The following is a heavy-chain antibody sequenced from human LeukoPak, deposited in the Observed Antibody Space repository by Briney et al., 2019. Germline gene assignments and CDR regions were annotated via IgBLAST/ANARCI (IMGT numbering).Heavy chain of an antibody. Sequence: PSETLSLTCTVSGGSISSDHYYWGWIRQPPGKGLEWIGSIYYSGSSYYNPSLKSRVTISVDTYKNQFSLKLSSVTAADTAVYHCAGQSGYTYGPIDYWGQGTLVTVSS. J-gene: IGHJ4*02. D-gene: IGHD5-18*01. CDR1: GGSISSDHYY. CDR2: IYYSGSS. V-gene: IGHV4-39*01. CDR3: AGQSGYTYGPIDY.